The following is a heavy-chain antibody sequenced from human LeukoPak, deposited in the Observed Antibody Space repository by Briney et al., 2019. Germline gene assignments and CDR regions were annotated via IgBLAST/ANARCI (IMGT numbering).Heavy chain of an antibody. Sequence: SQTLSLTCTVSGGSISSYYWSWIRQPPGKGLEWIGYIYYGGSTSYNPSLKSRVTISVDTSKNQLSLKLSSVTVADTAVYYCARYHRGSYYFDYWGQGTLVTVSS. D-gene: IGHD1-26*01. V-gene: IGHV4-59*01. CDR2: IYYGGST. J-gene: IGHJ4*02. CDR1: GGSISSYY. CDR3: ARYHRGSYYFDY.